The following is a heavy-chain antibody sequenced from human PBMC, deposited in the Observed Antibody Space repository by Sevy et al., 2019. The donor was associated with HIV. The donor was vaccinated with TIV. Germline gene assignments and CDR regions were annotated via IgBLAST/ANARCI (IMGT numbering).Heavy chain of an antibody. CDR1: GFTFGTYW. Sequence: GGSLRLSCAASGFTFGTYWMSWVRQAPGKGLEWVANINQDGSEKYYVDSVKGRFTISRDNAKNSLYLQMNSLRVEDTAVYYCARGHIPAGYWGQGTLVTVSS. CDR2: INQDGSEK. J-gene: IGHJ4*02. V-gene: IGHV3-7*04. CDR3: ARGHIPAGY. D-gene: IGHD2-21*01.